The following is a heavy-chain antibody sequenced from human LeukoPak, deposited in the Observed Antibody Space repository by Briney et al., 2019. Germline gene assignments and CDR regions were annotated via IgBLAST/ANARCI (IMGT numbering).Heavy chain of an antibody. Sequence: PSETLSLTCTVSGGSISSGGYYWSWIRQHPGKGLEWIGYIYYSGSTYYNPSLKSRVTISVDTAKNQFPLKLSSVTAADTAVYYCARGDYGGPFYYYYGMDVWGQGTTVTVAS. J-gene: IGHJ6*01. D-gene: IGHD4-23*01. CDR2: IYYSGST. V-gene: IGHV4-31*03. CDR1: GGSISSGGYY. CDR3: ARGDYGGPFYYYYGMDV.